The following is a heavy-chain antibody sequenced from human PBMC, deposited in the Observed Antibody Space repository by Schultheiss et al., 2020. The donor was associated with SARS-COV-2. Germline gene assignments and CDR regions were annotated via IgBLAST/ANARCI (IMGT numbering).Heavy chain of an antibody. D-gene: IGHD4-17*01. V-gene: IGHV3-23*01. J-gene: IGHJ5*02. CDR2: ISGSGGST. Sequence: GGSLRLSCAASGFTFSSYAMSWVRQAPGKGLEWVSTISGSGGSTYYADSVKGRFTISRDNSKNTLYLQMNSLRAEDTAVYYCARDRTTVTTGGFDPWGQGTLVTVSS. CDR3: ARDRTTVTTGGFDP. CDR1: GFTFSSYA.